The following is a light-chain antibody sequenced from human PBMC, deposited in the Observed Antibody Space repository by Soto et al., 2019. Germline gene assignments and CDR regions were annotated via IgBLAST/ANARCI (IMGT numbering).Light chain of an antibody. CDR1: SSDVGGYNY. CDR3: SSYTSSSTPLYV. V-gene: IGLV2-14*01. CDR2: EVS. Sequence: QSVLTQPASVSGSPGQSITISCTGTSSDVGGYNYVSWYQQHPGKAPKLMIYEVSNRPSGVSNRFSGSKSGNTASRTISGLQAEDEADYYCSSYTSSSTPLYVFGTGTKLTVL. J-gene: IGLJ1*01.